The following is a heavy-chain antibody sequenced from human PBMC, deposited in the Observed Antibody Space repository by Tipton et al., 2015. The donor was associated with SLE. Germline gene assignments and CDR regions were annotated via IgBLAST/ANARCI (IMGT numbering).Heavy chain of an antibody. V-gene: IGHV1-69*18. CDR1: GYTFTSYY. CDR3: ARWDLRGAAFDI. J-gene: IGHJ3*02. D-gene: IGHD1-26*01. Sequence: QLVQSGAEVRKPGASVKVSCKASGYTFTSYYMHWVRQAPGQGLEWMGRIIPIFGTANYAQKFQGRVTITADESTSTAYMELSSLRSEDTAVYYCARWDLRGAAFDIWGQGTMVTVSS. CDR2: IIPIFGTA.